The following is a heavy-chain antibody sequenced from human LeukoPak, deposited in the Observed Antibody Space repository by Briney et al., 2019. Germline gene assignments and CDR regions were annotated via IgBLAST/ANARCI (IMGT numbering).Heavy chain of an antibody. D-gene: IGHD2-15*01. J-gene: IGHJ4*02. CDR3: AKGSVVVVAATVLDY. V-gene: IGHV3-23*01. Sequence: GGSLRLSCAASGFTFSSYAMSWVRQAPGKGLEWVSGIFGSGGSTYYADSVKGRFTISRDNSKNTLYLQMNSLRAEDTAVYYCAKGSVVVVAATVLDYWGQGTLVTVSS. CDR1: GFTFSSYA. CDR2: IFGSGGST.